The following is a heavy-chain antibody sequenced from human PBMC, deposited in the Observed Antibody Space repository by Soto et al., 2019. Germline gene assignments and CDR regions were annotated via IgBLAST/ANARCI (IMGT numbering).Heavy chain of an antibody. CDR1: GFTVSSNY. CDR2: IYSGGST. CDR3: ARDGIAYSYGWYFDL. Sequence: EVQLVETGGGLIQPGGSLRLSCAASGFTVSSNYMSWVRQAPGKGLEWVSVIYSGGSTYYADSVKGRFTISRDNSKNTMYLQMNGLRAEDTAVYYCARDGIAYSYGWYFDLWGRGTLVTVSS. D-gene: IGHD5-18*01. V-gene: IGHV3-53*02. J-gene: IGHJ2*01.